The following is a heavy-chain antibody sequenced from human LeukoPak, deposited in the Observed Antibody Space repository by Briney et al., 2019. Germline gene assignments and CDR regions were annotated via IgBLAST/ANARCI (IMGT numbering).Heavy chain of an antibody. V-gene: IGHV4-4*07. CDR2: MYTSEST. D-gene: IGHD6-13*01. J-gene: IGHJ4*02. Sequence: PSETLSLTCTVSGRSISNYYWSWIRQPAGKGLEWIGRMYTSESTNYNPSLKSRVTMSVDTSKNQFSLKLSSVTAADTAVYYCARQIAAAGTIVDYWGQGTLVTVSS. CDR1: GRSISNYY. CDR3: ARQIAAAGTIVDY.